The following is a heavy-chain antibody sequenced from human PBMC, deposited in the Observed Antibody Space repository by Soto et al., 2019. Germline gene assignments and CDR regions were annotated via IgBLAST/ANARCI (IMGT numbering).Heavy chain of an antibody. CDR2: ISGSGGST. V-gene: IGHV3-23*01. CDR1: VFTFISYA. J-gene: IGHJ4*02. D-gene: IGHD1-7*01. CDR3: APRLGWNYDGTGTA. Sequence: EVQLLESGGGLVQPGGSLRLSCAASVFTFISYAMSWVRQAPGKGLEWVSAISGSGGSTYYADSVKGRFTISRDNSKNPLYLPMNSLRAADTAVYYCAPRLGWNYDGTGTAWGQGTLVTVSS.